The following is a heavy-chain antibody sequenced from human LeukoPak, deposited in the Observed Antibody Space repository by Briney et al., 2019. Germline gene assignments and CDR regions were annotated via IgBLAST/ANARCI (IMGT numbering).Heavy chain of an antibody. CDR2: LYYSGKT. D-gene: IGHD5/OR15-5a*01. Sequence: SETLSLTCIISGGYISSTTYYWGWIRQPPGKGLEWIGTLYYSGKTYYNPSLKSRVTISIDTSKNQFSLRLTSVTAADTAVYFCATLVSTRYYFDYWGQGTLVTVSS. J-gene: IGHJ4*02. CDR1: GGYISSTTYY. V-gene: IGHV4-39*01. CDR3: ATLVSTRYYFDY.